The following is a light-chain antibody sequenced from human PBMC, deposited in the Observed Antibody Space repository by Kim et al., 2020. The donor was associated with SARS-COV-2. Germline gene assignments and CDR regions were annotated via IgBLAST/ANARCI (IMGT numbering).Light chain of an antibody. V-gene: IGKV3-20*01. CDR2: GAS. CDR3: QQYSSSPET. J-gene: IGKJ1*01. Sequence: EIVLTQSPGTLSLSPGERATLSCRASQSVSSNYLAWYQQKPGHAPRLLIYGASSRATGIPDRFIGSASGTDFNLTITRLEPEDFAVYYCQQYSSSPETFGQGTKVDIK. CDR1: QSVSSNY.